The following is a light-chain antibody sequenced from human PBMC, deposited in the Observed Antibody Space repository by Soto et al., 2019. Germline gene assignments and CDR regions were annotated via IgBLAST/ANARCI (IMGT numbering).Light chain of an antibody. Sequence: ENVLTQSPGTLSLSPGERATLSRRASQSVSSNFLAWYQQKPGQAPRLLIYGASNRATGIPDRFSGSGSGTDFTLTISRLEPEDFAVYYCQQYDSSPRTFGQGTKVEIK. J-gene: IGKJ1*01. CDR2: GAS. CDR1: QSVSSNF. V-gene: IGKV3-20*01. CDR3: QQYDSSPRT.